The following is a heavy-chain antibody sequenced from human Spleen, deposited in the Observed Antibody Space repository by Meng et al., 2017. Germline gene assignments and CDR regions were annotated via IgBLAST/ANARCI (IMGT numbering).Heavy chain of an antibody. CDR2: IDPNNDHT. Sequence: QVKPCQSWREVKNLGASVNLSCKPSGYTFAAYWIHWLRQAPGQGLEWMGRIDPNNDHTQYAQNFQGRVTMTSDTSISTVYMELNGLRSDDTAVYYCARDEDISAAGKLFGDYWGQGTLVTVSS. V-gene: IGHV1-2*06. CDR3: ARDEDISAAGKLFGDY. J-gene: IGHJ4*02. CDR1: GYTFAAYW. D-gene: IGHD6-13*01.